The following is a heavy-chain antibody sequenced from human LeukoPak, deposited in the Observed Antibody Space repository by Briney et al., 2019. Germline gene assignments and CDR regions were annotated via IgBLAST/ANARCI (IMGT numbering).Heavy chain of an antibody. CDR3: ARGRGYCSDSSCHFDY. V-gene: IGHV7-4-1*02. CDR1: GYTFTTYG. CDR2: ITTNSGNP. J-gene: IGHJ4*02. Sequence: ASVKVSCKASGYTFTTYGINWVRQAPGQGLEWMGWITTNSGNPTYAQGFTGRLVFSLDTSVRTTYLQISSLKAEDTAIYYCARGRGYCSDSSCHFDYWGQGTLVTVSS. D-gene: IGHD2-15*01.